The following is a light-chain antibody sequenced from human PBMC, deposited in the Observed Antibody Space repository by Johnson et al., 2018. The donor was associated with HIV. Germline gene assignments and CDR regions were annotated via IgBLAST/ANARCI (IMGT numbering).Light chain of an antibody. CDR1: SSNIGNNY. V-gene: IGLV1-51*01. Sequence: QSVLTQPPSGSAAPGQKVTISCSGSSSNIGNNYVSWYQQLPGTAPKPLSYDNNKRPSGIPDRFSGSKSGTSATLVITGLQTGDEADYYCGTWDSSLSGVFGTGTKVTVL. J-gene: IGLJ1*01. CDR3: GTWDSSLSGV. CDR2: DNN.